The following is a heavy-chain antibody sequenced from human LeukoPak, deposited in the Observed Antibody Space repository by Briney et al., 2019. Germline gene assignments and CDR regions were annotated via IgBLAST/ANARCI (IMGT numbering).Heavy chain of an antibody. CDR1: GGTFISYA. J-gene: IGHJ5*02. D-gene: IGHD2-15*01. CDR3: AVVAATHRWFDP. V-gene: IGHV1-69*13. CDR2: IIPISGTA. Sequence: SVKVSCKASGGTFISYAISWVRQAPGQGLEWMGGIIPISGTANYAQKFQGRVTITADESTSTAYMELSSLRSEDTAVYYCAVVAATHRWFDPWGQGTLVTVSS.